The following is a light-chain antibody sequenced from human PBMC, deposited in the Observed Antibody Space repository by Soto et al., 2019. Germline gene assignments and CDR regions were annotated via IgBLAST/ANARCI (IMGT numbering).Light chain of an antibody. CDR1: SGHSSYI. Sequence: QLVLTQSSSASASLGSSVKLTCTLSSGHSSYIIAWHQQQPGKAPRYLMKLEGSGSYNKGSGVPDRFSGSSSGADRYLTISNLQSEDEADYYCETGDSNPLFGGGTKLTVL. J-gene: IGLJ2*01. V-gene: IGLV4-60*03. CDR2: LEGSGSY. CDR3: ETGDSNPL.